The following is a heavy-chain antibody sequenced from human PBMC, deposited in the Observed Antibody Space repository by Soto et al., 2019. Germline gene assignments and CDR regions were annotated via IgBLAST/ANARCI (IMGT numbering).Heavy chain of an antibody. CDR2: IIPIFGTA. CDR3: ARDPRDKWNGNYYYGMDV. CDR1: GGTFSSYA. J-gene: IGHJ6*02. Sequence: QVQLVQSGAEVKKPGSSVKVSCKASGGTFSSYAISWVRQAPGQGLEWMGGIIPIFGTANYAQKFQGRVTITADESTSTAYMELSSLRSEDTAVYYCARDPRDKWNGNYYYGMDVWGQGTTVTVSS. V-gene: IGHV1-69*01. D-gene: IGHD1-20*01.